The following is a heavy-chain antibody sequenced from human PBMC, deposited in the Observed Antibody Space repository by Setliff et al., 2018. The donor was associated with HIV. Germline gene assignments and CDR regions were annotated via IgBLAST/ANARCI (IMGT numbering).Heavy chain of an antibody. CDR2: INPSGGST. Sequence: ASVKVSCKASGYTFTSYDINWVRQATGQGLEWMGIINPSGGSTSYAQKFQGRVTMTRDTSTSTVYMELSILRSEDTAVYYCARDLVGATTVDYWGQGTLVTVSS. CDR3: ARDLVGATTVDY. D-gene: IGHD1-26*01. CDR1: GYTFTSYD. V-gene: IGHV1-46*01. J-gene: IGHJ4*02.